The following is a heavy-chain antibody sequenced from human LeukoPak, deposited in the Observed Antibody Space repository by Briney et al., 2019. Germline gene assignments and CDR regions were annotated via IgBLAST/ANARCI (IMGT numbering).Heavy chain of an antibody. D-gene: IGHD6-6*01. V-gene: IGHV3-48*02. CDR3: ARDEHLVDYYYYYMDV. CDR1: GFTFSSYT. CDR2: ISSSSSTT. J-gene: IGHJ6*03. Sequence: GGSLRLSCAASGFTFSSYTMNWVRQAPGKGLEWVSYISSSSSTTYYADSVKGRFTISRNNARNSLYLQMNSLRDEDTAVYYCARDEHLVDYYYYYMDVWGKGTTVTVSS.